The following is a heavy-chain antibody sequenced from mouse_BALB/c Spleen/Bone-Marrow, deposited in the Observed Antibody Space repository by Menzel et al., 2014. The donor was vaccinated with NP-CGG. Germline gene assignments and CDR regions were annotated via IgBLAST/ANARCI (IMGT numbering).Heavy chain of an antibody. D-gene: IGHD1-2*01. CDR2: INPDSSTI. Sequence: EVQLQQTGGGLVQPGGSLKLSCAASGFDFSRFWMSWVRQAPGRGLEWIGEINPDSSTINYTPSLKDKFIISRDNAKNTLYLQMSKVRSEDTALYYCARLGYYGSFAFGGQGTLVTVSA. CDR1: GFDFSRFW. CDR3: ARLGYYGSFAF. V-gene: IGHV4-1*02. J-gene: IGHJ3*01.